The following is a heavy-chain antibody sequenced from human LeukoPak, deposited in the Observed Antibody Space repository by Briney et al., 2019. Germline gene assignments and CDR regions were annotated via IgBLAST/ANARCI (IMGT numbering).Heavy chain of an antibody. Sequence: PGGSLRLSCAASGFTFSTYAMSWVRQAPGKGLEWVSSISGSGVNTYYADSVKGRFTISKDGSKTILYLQMNSLRAEDAAVYFCAKGSAAGRPYYFDYWGQGTLVTVSS. J-gene: IGHJ4*02. CDR2: ISGSGVNT. D-gene: IGHD6-25*01. CDR1: GFTFSTYA. V-gene: IGHV3-23*01. CDR3: AKGSAAGRPYYFDY.